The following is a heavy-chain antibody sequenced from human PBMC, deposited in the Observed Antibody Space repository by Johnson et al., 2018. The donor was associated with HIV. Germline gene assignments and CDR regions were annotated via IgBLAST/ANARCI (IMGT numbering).Heavy chain of an antibody. J-gene: IGHJ3*01. D-gene: IGHD3-22*01. CDR1: GLTVSGNY. V-gene: IGHV3-66*02. CDR2: IYSDGST. CDR3: GRDYDYDNSDQSGIGVFDV. Sequence: VQLVESGGGLVQPGGSLRLSCVASGLTVSGNYMNWVRQAPGKGLEWVSVIYSDGSTYYADSVQGRFTISRDNSENTAYLQMNGLTVEDTAMYYCGRDYDYDNSDQSGIGVFDVWGQGTKVTVSS.